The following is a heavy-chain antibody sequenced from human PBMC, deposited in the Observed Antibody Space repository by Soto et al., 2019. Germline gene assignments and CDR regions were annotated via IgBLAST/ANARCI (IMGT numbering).Heavy chain of an antibody. CDR2: ISAYNGNT. V-gene: IGHV1-18*04. D-gene: IGHD6-13*01. CDR1: GYTFTSYG. J-gene: IGHJ6*02. CDR3: ARDPPYSSSWYNYYYGMDV. Sequence: QVQLVQSGAEVKKPGASVKVSCKASGYTFTSYGISWVRQAPGQGLEWMGWISAYNGNTKYSQKFQGRVTITRDTSASTAYMELSSLRSEDTAVYYCARDPPYSSSWYNYYYGMDVWGQGTTVTVSS.